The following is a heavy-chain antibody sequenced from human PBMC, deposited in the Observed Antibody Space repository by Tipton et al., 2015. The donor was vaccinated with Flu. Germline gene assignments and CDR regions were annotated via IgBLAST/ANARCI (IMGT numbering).Heavy chain of an antibody. CDR2: INTSGST. D-gene: IGHD6-13*01. Sequence: TLSLTCTVSGGSISSYYWSWIRQPAGKGLEWIGRINTSGSTNYNPSLKSRVTMSVDTSKNQFSLKLSSVTAADTAVYYCARDSQQLVHRYYYYGMDVWGQGTTVTVSS. V-gene: IGHV4-4*07. J-gene: IGHJ6*02. CDR1: GGSISSYY. CDR3: ARDSQQLVHRYYYYGMDV.